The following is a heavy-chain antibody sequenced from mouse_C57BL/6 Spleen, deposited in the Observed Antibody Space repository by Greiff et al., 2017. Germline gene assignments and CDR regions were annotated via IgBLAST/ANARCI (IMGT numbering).Heavy chain of an antibody. D-gene: IGHD1-1*01. J-gene: IGHJ2*01. V-gene: IGHV1-7*01. Sequence: VQLQQSGAELAKPGASVKLSCKASGYTFTSYWMHWVKQRPGQGLEWIGYINPSSGYTKYNQKFKDKATLTADKSSSTAYMQLSSLTYEDSAVXYCAIITTVVPYFDYWGQGTTLTVSS. CDR1: GYTFTSYW. CDR2: INPSSGYT. CDR3: AIITTVVPYFDY.